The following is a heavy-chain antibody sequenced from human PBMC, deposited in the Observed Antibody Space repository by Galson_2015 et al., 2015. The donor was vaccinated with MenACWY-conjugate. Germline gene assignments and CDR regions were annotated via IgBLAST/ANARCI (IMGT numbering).Heavy chain of an antibody. Sequence: SLRLSCAASGFTFSRIGMHWVRQAPGKGLEWVAVISNGGSYRYYPDSVKGRYTVSRDNSKNTLYLQINGLRTEDTAVYYCGKDQDSSGSPSWFDPWGQGTLVTVFS. V-gene: IGHV3-30*18. J-gene: IGHJ5*02. CDR1: GFTFSRIG. D-gene: IGHD3-22*01. CDR3: GKDQDSSGSPSWFDP. CDR2: ISNGGSYR.